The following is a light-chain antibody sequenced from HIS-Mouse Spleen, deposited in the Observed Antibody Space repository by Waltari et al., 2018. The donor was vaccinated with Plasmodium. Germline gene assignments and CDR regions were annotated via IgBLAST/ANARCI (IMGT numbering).Light chain of an antibody. V-gene: IGLV3-10*01. CDR1: ALPKKY. J-gene: IGLJ3*02. Sequence: SYELTQPPSVSVSPGQTARITCSGDALPKKYAYWYQQKSGKAPGLVSYGDSKRPSGIPERFSGSSSGTMATLTISGAQVEDEADYYCYSTDSSGNHRVFGGGTKLTVL. CDR2: GDS. CDR3: YSTDSSGNHRV.